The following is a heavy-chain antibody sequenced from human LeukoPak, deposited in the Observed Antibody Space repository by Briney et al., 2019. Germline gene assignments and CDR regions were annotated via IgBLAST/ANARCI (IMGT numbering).Heavy chain of an antibody. V-gene: IGHV4-39*07. CDR2: IYYSGST. J-gene: IGHJ5*02. CDR3: ARGSFWRLGFDP. Sequence: PSETLSLTCTVSGGSISSSSYYWGWIRQPPGKGLEWIGSIYYSGSTYYNPSLKSRVTISVDTSKNQFSLKLSSVTAADTAVYYRARGSFWRLGFDPWGQGTLVTVSS. CDR1: GGSISSSSYY. D-gene: IGHD3-3*01.